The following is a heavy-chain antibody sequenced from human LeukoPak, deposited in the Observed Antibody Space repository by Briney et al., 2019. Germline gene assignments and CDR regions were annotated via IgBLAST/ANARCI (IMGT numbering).Heavy chain of an antibody. V-gene: IGHV3-48*04. D-gene: IGHD1-26*01. Sequence: PGGSLRLSCAASGFTFSSYAMHWVRQAPGKGLEWVSYISSSGSTIYYADSVKGRFTISRDNAKNSLYLQMNSLRAEDTAVYYCARDYSGSYPYWGQGTLVTVSS. CDR2: ISSSGSTI. CDR1: GFTFSSYA. J-gene: IGHJ4*02. CDR3: ARDYSGSYPY.